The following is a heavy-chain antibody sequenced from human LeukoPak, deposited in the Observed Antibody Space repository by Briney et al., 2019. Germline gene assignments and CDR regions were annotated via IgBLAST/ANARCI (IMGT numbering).Heavy chain of an antibody. D-gene: IGHD1-26*01. CDR1: GYTFTAYY. CDR3: ARDRGGGRPGWYNGMDV. J-gene: IGHJ6*02. V-gene: IGHV1-2*02. Sequence: ASVKVSCKTSGYTFTAYYLNWVRQAPGQGLEYMGRIDPNSGAAIYARKFQGRVTMTRDTSINTGYMEVTSLRSDDTAVYYCARDRGGGRPGWYNGMDVWGQGTTVTVSS. CDR2: IDPNSGAA.